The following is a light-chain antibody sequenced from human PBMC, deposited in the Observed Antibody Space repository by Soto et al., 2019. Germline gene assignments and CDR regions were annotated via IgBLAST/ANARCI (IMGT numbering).Light chain of an antibody. J-gene: IGLJ1*01. CDR3: SSYTSTSTYV. CDR2: DVT. V-gene: IGLV2-14*01. CDR1: SSDVGGYNY. Sequence: QSVLTQPASVSWSPGQSITISCTGTSSDVGGYNYVSWYQQHPGKAPKFMIYDVTNRPSGVSNRFSGSKSGNTASLTISGLQAEDEADYYCSSYTSTSTYVFGTGTKVTVL.